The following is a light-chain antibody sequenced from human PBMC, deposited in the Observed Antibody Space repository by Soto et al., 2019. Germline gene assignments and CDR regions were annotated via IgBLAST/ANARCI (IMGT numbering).Light chain of an antibody. CDR3: QQYGSSPLT. Sequence: EIVLTQSPGTLSLSPGERATLSCRASQSVSSSYLAWYQQKPGQAPRLLIYGASSRATGIPVRFSGSGSGTDFTLTISRLEPEDFAVYYCQQYGSSPLTFGQGTKVEI. V-gene: IGKV3-20*01. J-gene: IGKJ1*01. CDR1: QSVSSSY. CDR2: GAS.